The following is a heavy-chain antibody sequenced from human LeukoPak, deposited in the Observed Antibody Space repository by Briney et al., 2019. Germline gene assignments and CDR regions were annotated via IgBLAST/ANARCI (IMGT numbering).Heavy chain of an antibody. D-gene: IGHD2-2*01. CDR3: ARSPNQKYCSSTSCYLPDP. J-gene: IGHJ5*02. CDR1: GYTFTSYG. V-gene: IGHV1-18*01. Sequence: ASVKVSCEASGYTFTSYGISWVRQAPGQGLEWMGWISAYNGNTNYAQKLQGRVTMTTDTSTSTAYMELRSLRSDDTAVYYCARSPNQKYCSSTSCYLPDPWGQGTLVTVSS. CDR2: ISAYNGNT.